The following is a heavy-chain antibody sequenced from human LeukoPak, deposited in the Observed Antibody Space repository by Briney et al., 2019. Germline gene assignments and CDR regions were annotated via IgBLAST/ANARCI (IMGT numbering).Heavy chain of an antibody. Sequence: GASVKVSCKASGYTFTSYYMHWVRQAPGQGLEWMGVINPSGGSTSYAQEFQGRVTMTEDTSTDTAYMELSSLRSEDTAVHYCATSRLDYDSSGYRTTFDYWGQGTLVTVSS. CDR3: ATSRLDYDSSGYRTTFDY. CDR1: GYTFTSYY. V-gene: IGHV1-46*01. D-gene: IGHD3-22*01. J-gene: IGHJ4*02. CDR2: INPSGGST.